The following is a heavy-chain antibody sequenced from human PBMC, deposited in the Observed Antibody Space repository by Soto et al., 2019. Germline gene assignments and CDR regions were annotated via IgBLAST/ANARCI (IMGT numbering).Heavy chain of an antibody. V-gene: IGHV3-64D*06. CDR3: ARVPYCSSSGCYSWFDP. CDR1: GFTFSSYA. CDR2: ISSNGGST. Sequence: VGSLRLSCSASGFTFSSYAMHWVRQAPGKGLEYVSAISSNGGSTYYADSVKGRFTISRDNSKNTLYLQMSSLRAEDTAVYYCARVPYCSSSGCYSWFDPWGQGTLVTVSS. J-gene: IGHJ5*02. D-gene: IGHD2-2*01.